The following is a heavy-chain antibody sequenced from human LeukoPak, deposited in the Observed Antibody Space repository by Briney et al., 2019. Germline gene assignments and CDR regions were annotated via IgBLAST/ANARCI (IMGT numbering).Heavy chain of an antibody. CDR3: AREQIGGLSGSVGGLFASYYTYYYMDV. J-gene: IGHJ6*03. Sequence: ASVKVSCKTSGYTFTMYSIHWVRQVPGQGLEWMGMINPSDGATTYAQRFQGRVTMTRDMSTTTVYMDLRSLSSEDTAVYFCAREQIGGLSGSVGGLFASYYTYYYMDVWGRGTTVTVSS. CDR1: GYTFTMYS. D-gene: IGHD1-26*01. CDR2: INPSDGAT. V-gene: IGHV1-46*01.